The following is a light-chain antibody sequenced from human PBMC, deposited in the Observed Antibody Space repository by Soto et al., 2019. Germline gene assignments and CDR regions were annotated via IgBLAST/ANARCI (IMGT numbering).Light chain of an antibody. V-gene: IGLV2-14*01. Sequence: QSALTQPASVSGSPGQSITISCTGTISDIGGYNYVSWYQQHPGKVPKLMIYEVSNRPSGVSSRFSGSKSGNTASLTISGLQAEDEADYYCSSYTSNRTAVFGVGTKLTVL. CDR3: SSYTSNRTAV. J-gene: IGLJ2*01. CDR2: EVS. CDR1: ISDIGGYNY.